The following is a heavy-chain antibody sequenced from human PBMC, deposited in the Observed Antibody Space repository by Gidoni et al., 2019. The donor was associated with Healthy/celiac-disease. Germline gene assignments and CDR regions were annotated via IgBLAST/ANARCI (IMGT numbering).Heavy chain of an antibody. Sequence: EVQLVESGGGLVQPGRSLRLSCTASGFTFGDYAMSWFRQATGKGLEWVGFIRSKAYGGTTEYAASVKGRFTISRDDSKSIAYLQMNSLKTEDTAVYYCTRGSSSWEFDYWGQGTLVTVSS. CDR1: GFTFGDYA. V-gene: IGHV3-49*03. J-gene: IGHJ4*02. D-gene: IGHD6-13*01. CDR2: IRSKAYGGTT. CDR3: TRGSSSWEFDY.